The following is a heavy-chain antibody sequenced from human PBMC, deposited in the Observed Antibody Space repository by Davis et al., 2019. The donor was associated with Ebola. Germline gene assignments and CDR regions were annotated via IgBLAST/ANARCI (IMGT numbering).Heavy chain of an antibody. V-gene: IGHV3-74*01. CDR3: ARGGFPAALDY. D-gene: IGHD2-2*01. Sequence: GESLKISCAASGFTFSSYWMHWVRQAPGKGLEWVSHINGVGGSTDYADSVKGRFTISRDNVKNTLYLQMNSLRGEDTAVYYCARGGFPAALDYWGQGALVTVSS. J-gene: IGHJ4*02. CDR1: GFTFSSYW. CDR2: INGVGGST.